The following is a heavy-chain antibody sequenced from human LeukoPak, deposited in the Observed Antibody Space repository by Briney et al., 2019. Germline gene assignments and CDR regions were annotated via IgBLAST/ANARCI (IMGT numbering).Heavy chain of an antibody. CDR3: ASPPTHYYDSSGYYFY. V-gene: IGHV1-69*05. CDR1: GGTFSSYA. J-gene: IGHJ4*02. Sequence: SVKVSCKASGGTFSSYAISWVRQAPGQGLEWIGRIIPIFGTANYAQKFQGRVTITTDESTSTAYMELSSLRSEDTAVYYCASPPTHYYDSSGYYFYWGQGTLVTVSS. D-gene: IGHD3-22*01. CDR2: IIPIFGTA.